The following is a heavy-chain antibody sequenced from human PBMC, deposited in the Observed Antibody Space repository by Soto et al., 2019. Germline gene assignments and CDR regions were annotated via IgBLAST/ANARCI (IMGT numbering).Heavy chain of an antibody. CDR2: MNPNSGNT. J-gene: IGHJ5*02. D-gene: IGHD3-16*01. CDR1: GYTFTSYD. V-gene: IGHV1-8*01. CDR3: ARPRPYDYVWGSYDP. Sequence: QVQLVQSGAEVKKPGASVKVSCKASGYTFTSYDINWVRQATGQGLEWMGWMNPNSGNTGYAQKCTGRITMTRNTSISTAYMELSSLRSEDTAVYYCARPRPYDYVWGSYDPWGQGTLVTVSS.